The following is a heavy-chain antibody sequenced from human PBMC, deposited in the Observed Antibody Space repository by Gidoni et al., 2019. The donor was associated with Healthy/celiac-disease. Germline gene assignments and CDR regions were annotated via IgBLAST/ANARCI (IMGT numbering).Heavy chain of an antibody. CDR1: GGSISSSSYY. D-gene: IGHD5-12*01. Sequence: QLQLQESGPGLVKPSETLSLTCTVSGGSISSSSYYWGWIRQPPGKGLEWIGSIYYSGSTYYNPSLKSRVTISGDTSKNQFSLKLSAVTAEDTAVYDCARGGGYNSAFDYWGKGTLVTVSS. J-gene: IGHJ4*02. V-gene: IGHV4-39*07. CDR3: ARGGGYNSAFDY. CDR2: IYYSGST.